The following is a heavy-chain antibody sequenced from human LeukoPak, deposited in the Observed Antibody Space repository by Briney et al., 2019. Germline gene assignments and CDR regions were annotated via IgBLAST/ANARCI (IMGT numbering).Heavy chain of an antibody. D-gene: IGHD6-19*01. CDR1: GFTFSNAW. Sequence: GGSLRLSCAASGFTFSNAWMSWVRQAPGKGLEWVGRIKSKTDGGTTDYAAPVKGRFTISRDDSKNTLYLQMNSLKTEDTAVYYCAKASSPRPFVMAVANWGQGTMVTVSS. V-gene: IGHV3-15*01. CDR2: IKSKTDGGTT. J-gene: IGHJ3*01. CDR3: AKASSPRPFVMAVAN.